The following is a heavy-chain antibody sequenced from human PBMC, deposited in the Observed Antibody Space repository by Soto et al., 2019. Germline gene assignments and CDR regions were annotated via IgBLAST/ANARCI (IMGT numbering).Heavy chain of an antibody. V-gene: IGHV4-34*01. CDR2: INHSGST. J-gene: IGHJ6*02. CDR3: ARGGGASPYYDFWSGYHNHYYYYGMDV. D-gene: IGHD3-3*01. CDR1: GGSFSSYY. Sequence: SETLSLTCAVYGGSFSSYYWSWIRQPPGKGLEWIGEINHSGSTNYNPSLKSRVTISVDTSKNQFSLKLSSVTAADTAVYYCARGGGASPYYDFWSGYHNHYYYYGMDVWGQGTTVTVSS.